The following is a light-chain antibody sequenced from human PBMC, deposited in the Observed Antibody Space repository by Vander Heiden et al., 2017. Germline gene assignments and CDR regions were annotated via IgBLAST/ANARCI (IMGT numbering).Light chain of an antibody. CDR2: GAS. V-gene: IGKV4-1*01. J-gene: IGKJ4*01. Sequence: IVMTQPPDSLAVSLGERPTSNSESSQNVLSSSNNKTYLAWYQHKRRQPPKLLFDGASTRQAGVPGRFSGSGAGTDFTLTISSLQAEGVTVYYCQQYDGALTFGGGTKVEIK. CDR3: QQYDGALT. CDR1: QNVLSSSNNKTY.